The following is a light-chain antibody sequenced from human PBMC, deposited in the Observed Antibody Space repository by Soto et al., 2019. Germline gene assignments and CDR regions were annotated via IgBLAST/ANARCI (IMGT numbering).Light chain of an antibody. Sequence: DIVMTQSPDSLAVSLGERATINCKSSQSVLYDSNNKNYLAWYQQKPGQPPKLVIYWASTRESGVPDRFSGTGSGTDFTLTISSLQAEDVAVYYCQQYYSIPKTFGQGTKVDIK. V-gene: IGKV4-1*01. CDR2: WAS. CDR1: QSVLYDSNNKNY. CDR3: QQYYSIPKT. J-gene: IGKJ1*01.